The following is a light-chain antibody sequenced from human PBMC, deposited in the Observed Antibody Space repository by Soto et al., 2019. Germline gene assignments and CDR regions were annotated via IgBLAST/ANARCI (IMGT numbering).Light chain of an antibody. J-gene: IGLJ2*01. CDR1: SNDLGGYNY. CDR2: DVS. Sequence: QSALTQPASVSGSPGQSITISCTGTSNDLGGYNYVSWYQQHPGKAPKLIIYDVSNRPSGVSNRFSGSRAAYTASLTISGLQAEDDADYYCSSYTSSTTLVFGGGTKLTVL. CDR3: SSYTSSTTLV. V-gene: IGLV2-14*03.